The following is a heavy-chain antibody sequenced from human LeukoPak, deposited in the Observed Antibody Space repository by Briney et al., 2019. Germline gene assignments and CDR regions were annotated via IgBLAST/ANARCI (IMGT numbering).Heavy chain of an antibody. D-gene: IGHD3-9*01. CDR2: MNPNSGNT. CDR1: GYTFTSYD. V-gene: IGHV1-8*01. CDR3: ARGRRLTGYYDFDY. Sequence: ASVKVSCKASGYTFTSYDVNWVRQATGQGLEWMGWMNPNSGNTGYAQKFQGRVTMTRNASISTAYMELSSLRSEDTAVYYCARGRRLTGYYDFDYWGQGTLVTVSS. J-gene: IGHJ4*02.